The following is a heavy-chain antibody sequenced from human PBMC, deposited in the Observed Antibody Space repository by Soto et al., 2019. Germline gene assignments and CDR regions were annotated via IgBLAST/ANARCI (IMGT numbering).Heavy chain of an antibody. CDR1: GFTFSNYA. Sequence: PGGSLRLSCEASGFTFSNYAMTWVRQGPGQGLEWVAAISGSGFITYYADSVKGRFTISRDNSKNTLYLQMHSLTAEDTAIYYCARNFTQRGGMDVWGQGTTVTVSS. J-gene: IGHJ6*02. CDR3: ARNFTQRGGMDV. D-gene: IGHD6-25*01. CDR2: ISGSGFIT. V-gene: IGHV3-23*01.